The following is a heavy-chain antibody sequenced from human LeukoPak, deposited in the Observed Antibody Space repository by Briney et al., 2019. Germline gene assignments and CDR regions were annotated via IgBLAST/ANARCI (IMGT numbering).Heavy chain of an antibody. CDR1: GYTFTGYY. Sequence: ASVKVSCKASGYTFTGYYMHWVRQAPEQGLEWMGWINPNSGGTNYAQKFQDRVTMTRDTSISTAYMELSGLRSDDTAVYYCARERRYSSSASYFDYWGQGTLVTVSS. D-gene: IGHD6-6*01. V-gene: IGHV1-2*02. J-gene: IGHJ4*02. CDR3: ARERRYSSSASYFDY. CDR2: INPNSGGT.